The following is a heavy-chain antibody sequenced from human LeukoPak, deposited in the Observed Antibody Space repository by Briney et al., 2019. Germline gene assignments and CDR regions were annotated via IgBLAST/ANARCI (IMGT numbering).Heavy chain of an antibody. Sequence: GGSLRLSCAASGFTFSSYAMSWVRQAPGKGLEWVSAISGSGGGTYYADSVKGRFTISRDNSKNTLYLQMNSLRAEDTAVYYCAKDGDVWFGEGWDYYYYYGMDVWGKGTTVTVSS. D-gene: IGHD3-10*01. CDR1: GFTFSSYA. CDR2: ISGSGGGT. J-gene: IGHJ6*04. CDR3: AKDGDVWFGEGWDYYYYYGMDV. V-gene: IGHV3-23*01.